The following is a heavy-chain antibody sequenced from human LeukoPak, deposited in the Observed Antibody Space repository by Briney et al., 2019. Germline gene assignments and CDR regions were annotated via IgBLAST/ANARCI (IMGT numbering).Heavy chain of an antibody. CDR3: ARGSSRNDVYYYYGMDV. Sequence: GASVKVSCKASGYTFTGYYMHWVRQAPGQGLEWMGWINPNRGGTNYAQKFQGRVTMTRDTSISTAYMELSRLRSDDTAVYYCARGSSRNDVYYYYGMDVRGQGTTVTVSS. V-gene: IGHV1-2*02. J-gene: IGHJ6*02. CDR2: INPNRGGT. D-gene: IGHD1-1*01. CDR1: GYTFTGYY.